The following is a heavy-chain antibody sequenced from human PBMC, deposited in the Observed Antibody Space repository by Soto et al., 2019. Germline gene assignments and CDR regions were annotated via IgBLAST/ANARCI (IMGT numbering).Heavy chain of an antibody. CDR3: AGEAAETVGDDYWCDP. CDR1: GDSFSGYY. CDR2: IYTSGAT. J-gene: IGHJ5*02. V-gene: IGHV4-4*07. D-gene: IGHD6-13*01. Sequence: QVQLQESGPGLLRPSDTLSLTCTVSGDSFSGYYWSWIRQPAGKGLEWIGRIYTSGATNYNPSLTSRVTVSVDPSRNQVSLKLRVLTAATTAVHYCAGEAAETVGDDYWCDPWGQGTLVAVAS.